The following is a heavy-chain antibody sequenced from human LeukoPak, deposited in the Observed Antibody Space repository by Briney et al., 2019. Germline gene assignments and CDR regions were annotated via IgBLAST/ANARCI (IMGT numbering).Heavy chain of an antibody. J-gene: IGHJ4*02. V-gene: IGHV1-69*13. D-gene: IGHD2-15*01. CDR2: IIPIFGTA. CDR3: ARDRPLYGWVGIGYYFDY. Sequence: ASVKVSCKASGGTFSSYAISWVRQAPGQGLEWMGGIIPIFGTANYAQKFQGRVTITADESTSTAYMELRSLRSDDTAVYYCARDRPLYGWVGIGYYFDYWGQGTLVTVSS. CDR1: GGTFSSYA.